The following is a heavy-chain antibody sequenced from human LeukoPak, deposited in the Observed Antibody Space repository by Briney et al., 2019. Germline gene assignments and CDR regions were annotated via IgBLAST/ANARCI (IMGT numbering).Heavy chain of an antibody. V-gene: IGHV3-23*01. D-gene: IGHD6-19*01. Sequence: GGSLRLSCAASGFTFSSYAMSWVRQAPGKGLEWVSAISGSGGSTYYADSVKGRFTISRDNSKNTLYLRMNSLRAEDTAVYYCAKGYGGGWYSYYYYGMDVWGQGTTVTVSS. CDR3: AKGYGGGWYSYYYYGMDV. CDR1: GFTFSSYA. J-gene: IGHJ6*02. CDR2: ISGSGGST.